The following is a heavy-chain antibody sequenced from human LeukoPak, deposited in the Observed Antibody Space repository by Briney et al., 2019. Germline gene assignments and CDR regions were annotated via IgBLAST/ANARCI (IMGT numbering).Heavy chain of an antibody. CDR3: ARPGYSSGWYRFDY. J-gene: IGHJ4*02. CDR1: GFTFSSYG. CDR2: IRYDGSNK. Sequence: PGGSLRLSCAASGFTFSSYGMHWVRQAPGKGLELVAFIRYDGSNKYYADSVKGRFTISRDNSKNTLYLQMNSLRAEDTAVYYCARPGYSSGWYRFDYWGRGTLVTVSS. V-gene: IGHV3-30*02. D-gene: IGHD6-19*01.